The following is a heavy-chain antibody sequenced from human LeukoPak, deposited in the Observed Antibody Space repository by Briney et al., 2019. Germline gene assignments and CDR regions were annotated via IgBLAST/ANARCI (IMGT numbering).Heavy chain of an antibody. CDR2: ISYAGSNK. D-gene: IGHD6-13*01. CDR1: GFTFSTYG. Sequence: GTSLRLSCAASGFTFSTYGMHWVRQAPGKGLEWVAVISYAGSNKYYADSVKGRFSISRDNVKNTLYLQMSSLRAEDTAVYFCAREQPGPWGQGTLVTVSS. V-gene: IGHV3-30*03. CDR3: AREQPGP. J-gene: IGHJ5*02.